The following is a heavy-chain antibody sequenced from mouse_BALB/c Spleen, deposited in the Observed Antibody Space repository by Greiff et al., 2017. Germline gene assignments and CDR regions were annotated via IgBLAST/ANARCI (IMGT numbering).Heavy chain of an antibody. CDR1: GYTFTSYY. CDR3: ARRGNYAMDY. J-gene: IGHJ4*01. Sequence: VQLQQSGPELVQPGASVKMSCKASGYTFTSYYIHWVKQRPGQGLEWIGWIYPGDGSTKYNEKFKGKTTLTADKSSSTAYMLLSSLTSEDSAIYFCARRGNYAMDYWGQGTSVTVSS. V-gene: IGHV1S56*01. CDR2: IYPGDGST.